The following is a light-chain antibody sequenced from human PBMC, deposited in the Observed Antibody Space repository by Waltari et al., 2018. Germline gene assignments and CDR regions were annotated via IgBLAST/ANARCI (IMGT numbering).Light chain of an antibody. V-gene: IGLV6-57*01. J-gene: IGLJ3*02. Sequence: FLLPHPLPVSQSPVNTVVFSRTRSTVAARSHFRQAYTQRPGSSPTIVIYEVNVRPSGVPVRFYGSNDSSSNSASLTITGLQTEDEADYHCQSYDSSTHDWVFGGGTKLTVL. CDR1: TVAARSHF. CDR3: QSYDSSTHDWV. CDR2: EVN.